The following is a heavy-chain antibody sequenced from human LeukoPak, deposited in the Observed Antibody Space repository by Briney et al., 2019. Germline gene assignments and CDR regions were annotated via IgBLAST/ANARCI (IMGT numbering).Heavy chain of an antibody. D-gene: IGHD6-6*01. CDR1: GGSFSGYY. Sequence: SETLSLTCAVYGGSFSGYYWSWIRQPPGKGLEWIGEINHSGSTNYNPSLKSRVTISVDTSKNQFSLKLSSVTDADTAVYYCARGPQYSSSSGVDYWGQGTLVTVSS. V-gene: IGHV4-34*01. CDR2: INHSGST. CDR3: ARGPQYSSSSGVDY. J-gene: IGHJ4*02.